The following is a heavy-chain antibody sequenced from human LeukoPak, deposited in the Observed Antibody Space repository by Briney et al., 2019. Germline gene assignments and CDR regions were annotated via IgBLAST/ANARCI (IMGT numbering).Heavy chain of an antibody. D-gene: IGHD3-9*01. CDR3: ARAGPYDILTGYSPIDY. CDR2: MNPNSGNT. V-gene: IGHV1-8*01. Sequence: ASVKVSCKASGYTFTSYDINWVRQATGQGPEWMGWMNPNSGNTGYAQKFQGRVTMTRNTSMSTAYMELSSLRSEDTAVYYCARAGPYDILTGYSPIDYWGQGTLVTVSS. CDR1: GYTFTSYD. J-gene: IGHJ4*02.